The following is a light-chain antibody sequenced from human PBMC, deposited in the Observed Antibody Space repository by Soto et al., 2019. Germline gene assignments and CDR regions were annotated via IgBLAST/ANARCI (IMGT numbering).Light chain of an antibody. J-gene: IGKJ1*01. CDR3: QQYNSQRT. CDR2: KAS. V-gene: IGKV1-5*03. CDR1: QYISSW. Sequence: DIQMTQSPSTLSASVGDRVTITCRASQYISSWLAWYQQKPGKAPKLLIYKASSLESGVTSRFSGSGSGTEFKITNSSLQPDDFATYYCQQYNSQRTFGQGTKVEIK.